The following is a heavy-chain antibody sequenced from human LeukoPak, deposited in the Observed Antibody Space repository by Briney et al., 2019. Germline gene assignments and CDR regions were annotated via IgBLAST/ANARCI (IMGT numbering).Heavy chain of an antibody. CDR1: GFTFSDYY. CDR3: ARDHGSGINHYYGMDV. D-gene: IGHD3-10*01. J-gene: IGHJ6*02. V-gene: IGHV3-11*01. Sequence: PGGSLRLSCAASGFTFSDYYMSWIRQAPGKGLEWVSYISSSGSTIYYADSVKGRFTISRDNAKNSLYLQMNSLRAEDTAVYYCARDHGSGINHYYGMDVWGQGTTVTVSS. CDR2: ISSSGSTI.